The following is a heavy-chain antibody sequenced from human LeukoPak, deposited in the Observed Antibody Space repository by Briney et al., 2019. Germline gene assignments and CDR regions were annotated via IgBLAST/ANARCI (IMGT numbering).Heavy chain of an antibody. J-gene: IGHJ4*02. Sequence: SETLSLTCTVSGYSISSGYYWGWIRQPPGKGLEWIGSIYHSGNTYYNPSLKSRVTISVDTSKNQLSLKLTSVTAADTAVYYCARVPHGETTFGVLMYSFDYWGQGTLVTVSS. D-gene: IGHD3-3*01. CDR3: ARVPHGETTFGVLMYSFDY. V-gene: IGHV4-38-2*02. CDR2: IYHSGNT. CDR1: GYSISSGYY.